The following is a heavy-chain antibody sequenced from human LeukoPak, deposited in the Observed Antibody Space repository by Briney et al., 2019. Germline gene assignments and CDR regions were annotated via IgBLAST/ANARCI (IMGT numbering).Heavy chain of an antibody. CDR3: ARARSGAFDI. Sequence: SETLSLTCTVSGGSISSGNYYWSWIRQPAGKALEWIGRIYTSGNTNYKPSLKSRLTISLDTSKNQFSLNLSSVTAADTAQYYCARARSGAFDIWGQGALVTVSS. V-gene: IGHV4-61*02. J-gene: IGHJ3*02. CDR2: IYTSGNT. D-gene: IGHD3-10*01. CDR1: GGSISSGNYY.